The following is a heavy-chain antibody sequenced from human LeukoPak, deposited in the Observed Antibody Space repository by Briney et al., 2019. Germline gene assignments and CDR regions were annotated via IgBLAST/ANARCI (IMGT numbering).Heavy chain of an antibody. CDR3: ATVDTAMGPPFLDAFDI. J-gene: IGHJ3*02. D-gene: IGHD5-18*01. V-gene: IGHV1-24*01. CDR2: FDPEDGET. Sequence: ASVKVSCKVSGYTLTELSMRWVRQAPGKGLEWMGGFDPEDGETIYAQKFQGRVTMTEDTSTDTAYMELSSLRSEDTAVYYCATVDTAMGPPFLDAFDIWGQGTMVTVSS. CDR1: GYTLTELS.